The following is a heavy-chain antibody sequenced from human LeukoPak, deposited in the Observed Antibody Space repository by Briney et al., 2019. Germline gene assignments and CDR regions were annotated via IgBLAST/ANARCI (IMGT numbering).Heavy chain of an antibody. Sequence: GGSLRLSCAASGFIFSSYSMSWVRQAPGKGLEWVSVITGSGGNTYYADSVKGQFTISKDNSKNTVYLQMSSLRVDDTAVYYCAKAASSSWPSYYYGMDVWGQGTTVTVSS. J-gene: IGHJ6*02. CDR1: GFIFSSYS. CDR2: ITGSGGNT. D-gene: IGHD6-13*01. CDR3: AKAASSSWPSYYYGMDV. V-gene: IGHV3-23*01.